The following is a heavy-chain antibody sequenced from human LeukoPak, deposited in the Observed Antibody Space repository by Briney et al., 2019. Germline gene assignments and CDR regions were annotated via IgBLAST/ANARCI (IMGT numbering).Heavy chain of an antibody. CDR1: GYTFTSYG. CDR3: ARDGGRRLRFLEWFSYFDY. J-gene: IGHJ4*02. D-gene: IGHD3-3*01. CDR2: ISAYNGNT. Sequence: ASVKVSCTASGYTFTSYGISWVRQAPGQGLERMGWISAYNGNTNYAQKLQGRVTMTTDTSTSTAYMELRSLRSDDTAVYYCARDGGRRLRFLEWFSYFDYWGQGTLVTVSS. V-gene: IGHV1-18*01.